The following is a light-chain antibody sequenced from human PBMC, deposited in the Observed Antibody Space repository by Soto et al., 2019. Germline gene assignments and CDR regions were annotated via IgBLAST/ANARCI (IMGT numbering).Light chain of an antibody. CDR2: DTS. CDR1: QSVGSE. CDR3: HQYNTWPLT. J-gene: IGKJ5*01. Sequence: EIVMTQSPATLSVSPGKGTALSCRASQSVGSELAWYRQTPGQSPSLLIYDTSTRATGVPARFSGSGSGTEFTLTITSLQSEDFAVYYCHQYNTWPLTFGRGTRLEI. V-gene: IGKV3-15*01.